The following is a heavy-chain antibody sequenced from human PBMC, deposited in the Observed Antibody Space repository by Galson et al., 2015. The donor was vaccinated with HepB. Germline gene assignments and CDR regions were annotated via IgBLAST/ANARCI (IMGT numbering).Heavy chain of an antibody. D-gene: IGHD6-19*01. CDR3: ARGDTSGWRYFDY. Sequence: TLSLTCTVSGVSISRTTYYWGWIRQPPGKGLEWIGSIYHSGSTHYNPSLKRRVTMSVDTSKDRFSLKVTSVTAADTAVYFCARGDTSGWRYFDYWGQGTLVAVAS. CDR1: GVSISRTTYY. J-gene: IGHJ4*02. V-gene: IGHV4-39*01. CDR2: IYHSGST.